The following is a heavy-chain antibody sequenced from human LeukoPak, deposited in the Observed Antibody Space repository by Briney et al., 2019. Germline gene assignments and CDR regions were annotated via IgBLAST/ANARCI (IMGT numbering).Heavy chain of an antibody. V-gene: IGHV1-18*01. J-gene: IGHJ4*02. CDR1: GYTFITHG. Sequence: GASVKVSCKASGYTFITHGLTWVRQAPGQGLEWMGWISAYNGNTIYAQTLQDRLTMTTDTSTSTAYMELRSLRADDTAVYYCARGRLRYLDWNRAYSDYWGQGTLVTVSS. D-gene: IGHD3-9*01. CDR2: ISAYNGNT. CDR3: ARGRLRYLDWNRAYSDY.